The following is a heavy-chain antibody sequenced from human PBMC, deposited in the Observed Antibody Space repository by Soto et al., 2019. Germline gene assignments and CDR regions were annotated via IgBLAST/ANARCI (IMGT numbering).Heavy chain of an antibody. V-gene: IGHV4-59*01. Sequence: QVQLQESGPGLVKPSETMSLTCTVSGGSISSYYWSWIRQPPGKGLEWIGYIYYSGRTNYNPALKSRVTISVDTSKNPFSLKLSSVTAAETAVYYCARVRNDFWSCPRLDFDYWGKGTLVTVSS. CDR2: IYYSGRT. D-gene: IGHD3-3*01. J-gene: IGHJ4*02. CDR3: ARVRNDFWSCPRLDFDY. CDR1: GGSISSYY.